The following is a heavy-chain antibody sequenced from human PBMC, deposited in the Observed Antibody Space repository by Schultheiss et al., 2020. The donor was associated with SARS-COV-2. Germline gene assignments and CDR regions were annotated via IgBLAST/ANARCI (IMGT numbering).Heavy chain of an antibody. CDR1: GYSFTSYW. V-gene: IGHV5-51*01. D-gene: IGHD3-10*01. CDR3: ARQANYGLFDY. CDR2: IYPGDSDT. Sequence: GESLKISCKGSGYSFTSYWIGWVRQMPGKGLEWMGIIYPGDSDTRYSPLFQDQVTMSVDKSITTAYLQWNSLKASDTAIYFCARQANYGLFDYWGQGTLVTVSS. J-gene: IGHJ4*02.